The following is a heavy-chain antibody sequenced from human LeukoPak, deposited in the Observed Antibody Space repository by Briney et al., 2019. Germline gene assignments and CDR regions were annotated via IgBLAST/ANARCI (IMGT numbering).Heavy chain of an antibody. Sequence: SVTVSCKASGGTFSSYAISWVRQAPGQGLEWMGGIIPIFGTANYAQKFQGRVTITADESTSTAYMELSSLRSEDAAVYYCARENYYGSGSYFNDAFDIWGQGTMVTVSS. CDR3: ARENYYGSGSYFNDAFDI. CDR2: IIPIFGTA. V-gene: IGHV1-69*01. D-gene: IGHD3-10*01. J-gene: IGHJ3*02. CDR1: GGTFSSYA.